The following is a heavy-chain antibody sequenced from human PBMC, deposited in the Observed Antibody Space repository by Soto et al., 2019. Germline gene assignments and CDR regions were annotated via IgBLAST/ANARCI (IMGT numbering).Heavy chain of an antibody. CDR3: VRQAIGNLHGLVDV. D-gene: IGHD1-1*01. V-gene: IGHV4-59*08. Sequence: QVQLQQSGPGLVKPSETLSLTCSVSSGPSSSHNWGWIRQPPGRGLEWIGYVYSTGGTSYNPSLKSRVTISAYTSTNRNSLTLTSVAAAATAVYYCVRQAIGNLHGLVDVWGQGTTVRVSS. CDR2: VYSTGGT. CDR1: SGPSSSHN. J-gene: IGHJ6*02.